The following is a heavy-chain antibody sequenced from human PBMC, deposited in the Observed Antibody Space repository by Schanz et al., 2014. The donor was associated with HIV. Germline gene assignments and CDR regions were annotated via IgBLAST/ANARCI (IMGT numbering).Heavy chain of an antibody. J-gene: IGHJ3*02. CDR1: GGPFSIYA. CDR3: TRGLGDSSSSEPFDI. D-gene: IGHD6-6*01. Sequence: QVQLVQSGAEVKKPGSSVKVSCRASGGPFSIYAINWVRQAPGQGLEWMGGIVPIFGTPNYAQNFQGRVTITADESTSTAYMELRSLRSEDTAVYYCTRGLGDSSSSEPFDIWGQGTKVTVSS. CDR2: IVPIFGTP. V-gene: IGHV1-69*01.